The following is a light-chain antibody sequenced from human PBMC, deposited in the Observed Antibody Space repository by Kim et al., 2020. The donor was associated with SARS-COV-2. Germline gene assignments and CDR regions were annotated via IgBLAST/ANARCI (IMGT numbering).Light chain of an antibody. CDR1: QDISKF. V-gene: IGKV1-27*01. J-gene: IGKJ4*01. CDR2: GAS. Sequence: DIQVTQSPSSLSASVGDTVSITCRASQDISKFLAWYQQKPGKPPKLLIYGASGLQSGFPSRFSGSGFGTDFTLTIYSLQSEDVATYYCQNYDSGALSFGGGTRVDIK. CDR3: QNYDSGALS.